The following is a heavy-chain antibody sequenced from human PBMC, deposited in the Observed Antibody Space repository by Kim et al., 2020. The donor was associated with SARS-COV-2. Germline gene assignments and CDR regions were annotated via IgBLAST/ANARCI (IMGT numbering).Heavy chain of an antibody. CDR1: GDSISRSSNY. D-gene: IGHD1-20*01. CDR3: ARLVSDNSAVEY. J-gene: IGHJ4*02. V-gene: IGHV4-39*01. Sequence: SETLSLTCTVSGDSISRSSNYWVWIRQPPGKGLEWIGSINYSGNTYYNPSLQSRVTISVDTSKNQFSLKMMSVTAADTAVYYCARLVSDNSAVEYWGQGTLVTVSS. CDR2: INYSGNT.